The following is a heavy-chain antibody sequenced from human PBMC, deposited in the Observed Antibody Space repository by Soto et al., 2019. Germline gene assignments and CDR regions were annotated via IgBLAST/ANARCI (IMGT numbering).Heavy chain of an antibody. CDR3: TTSNYSSSSYYYYGMDV. CDR1: GFTFSNAW. Sequence: GGSLRLSCAASGFTFSNAWMSWVRQAPGKGLEWVGRIKSKTDGGTTDYAAPVKGRFTISRDDSKNTLYLQMNSLKTEDTAVYYCTTSNYSSSSYYYYGMDVWGQGTTVTVSS. D-gene: IGHD6-6*01. CDR2: IKSKTDGGTT. J-gene: IGHJ6*02. V-gene: IGHV3-15*01.